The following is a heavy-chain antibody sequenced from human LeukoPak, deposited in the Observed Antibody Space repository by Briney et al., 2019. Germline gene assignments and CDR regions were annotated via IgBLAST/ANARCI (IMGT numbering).Heavy chain of an antibody. Sequence: SVTLSLTCAVSGGSISSSNWWWRWVRQPPGKGLEWIGKIYHSGSTNYNPSLKSRVTISVDKSTSQFSLKLSSVTAADTAVYYCARDGYPYGMDVWGQGTPVTVSS. V-gene: IGHV4-4*02. J-gene: IGHJ6*02. CDR1: GGSISSSNW. D-gene: IGHD5-12*01. CDR2: IYHSGST. CDR3: ARDGYPYGMDV.